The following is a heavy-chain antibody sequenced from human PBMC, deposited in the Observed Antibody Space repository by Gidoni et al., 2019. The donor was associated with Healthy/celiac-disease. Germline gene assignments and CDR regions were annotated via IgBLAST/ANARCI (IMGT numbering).Heavy chain of an antibody. CDR1: GYTFTGYY. V-gene: IGHV1-2*04. Sequence: QVQLVQSGAEVKKPGASVKVSCKASGYTFTGYYMHWVRQAPGQGLEGWGWINPNSGGTNYAQKFQGWVTMTRDTSISTAYMELSRLRSDDTAVYYCARAGGGGCTNGVCYPYYYGMDVWGQGTTVTVSS. CDR3: ARAGGGGCTNGVCYPYYYGMDV. CDR2: INPNSGGT. D-gene: IGHD2-8*01. J-gene: IGHJ6*02.